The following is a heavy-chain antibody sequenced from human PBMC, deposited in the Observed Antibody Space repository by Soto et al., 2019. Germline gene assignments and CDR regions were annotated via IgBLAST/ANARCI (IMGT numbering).Heavy chain of an antibody. CDR1: GYTFSSFG. CDR3: ARTCRSGGRCYHEY. V-gene: IGHV1-18*01. CDR2: VSVYNDDT. Sequence: QVQLVQSGAEVKKPGASVKVSCKASGYTFSSFGINWVRQAPGQGLEWVGWVSVYNDDTKYAQNFQGRVSLTTDTSTSTTYMEVGSLRSDDTAVYYCARTCRSGGRCYHEYWGEGTLVTVSS. D-gene: IGHD2-15*01. J-gene: IGHJ4*02.